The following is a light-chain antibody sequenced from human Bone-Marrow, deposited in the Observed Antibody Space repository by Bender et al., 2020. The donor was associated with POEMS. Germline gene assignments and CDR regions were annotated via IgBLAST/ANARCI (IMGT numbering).Light chain of an antibody. CDR1: ISDVGSYNL. CDR3: QSHDTSLSVV. V-gene: IGLV2-23*02. CDR2: EVR. J-gene: IGLJ2*01. Sequence: QPALTQPASVSGSPGQSITISCTGTISDVGSYNLVSWYQQYPGKAPKTIIYEVRKRPSGVSNRVSGSKSGNTASLTISGLQAEDEADYYCQSHDTSLSVVFGGGTKLTVL.